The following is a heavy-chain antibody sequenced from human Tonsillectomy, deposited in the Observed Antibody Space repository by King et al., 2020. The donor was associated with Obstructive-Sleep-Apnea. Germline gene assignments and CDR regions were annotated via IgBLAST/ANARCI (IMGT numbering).Heavy chain of an antibody. V-gene: IGHV3-11*06. CDR3: ARERGTLLV. CDR1: GFTFSDYY. Sequence: VQLVESGGGLVKPGGSLRLSCAASGFTFSDYYMTWVRQAPGKGLEWGAYISSISPDTNYADSVKGRFTISRDNSKNSLYLHMNSLRAEDTAVYYCARERGTLLVWGQGTLVTVSS. J-gene: IGHJ4*02. CDR2: ISSISPDT. D-gene: IGHD1-26*01.